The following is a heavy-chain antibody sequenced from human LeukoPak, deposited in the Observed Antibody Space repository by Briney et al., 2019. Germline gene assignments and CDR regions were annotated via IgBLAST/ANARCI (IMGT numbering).Heavy chain of an antibody. Sequence: SETLSLTGTVSGGSISSDSWSWIRQPPGKGLEWIGYIHYSGSTNYNPSLKSRVTISIDTSKNQFSLKLSSVTAADTAVYYCARYYYGSGPFDYWGQGTLVTVSS. CDR2: IHYSGST. V-gene: IGHV4-59*01. CDR1: GGSISSDS. D-gene: IGHD3-10*01. J-gene: IGHJ4*02. CDR3: ARYYYGSGPFDY.